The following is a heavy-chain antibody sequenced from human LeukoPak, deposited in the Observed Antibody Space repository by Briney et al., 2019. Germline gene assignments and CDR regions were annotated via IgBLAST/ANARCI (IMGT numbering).Heavy chain of an antibody. CDR2: IYYSGST. D-gene: IGHD3-22*01. CDR3: ARAPMVVVPTGGAFDI. J-gene: IGHJ3*02. V-gene: IGHV4-31*03. CDR1: GGSISSGGYY. Sequence: SETLSLTCTVSGGSISSGGYYWSWIRQHPGKGLEWIGYIYYSGSTYYNPSLKSRVTISVDTSKNQFSLKLSSVTAADTAVYYCARAPMVVVPTGGAFDIWGQGTMVTVSS.